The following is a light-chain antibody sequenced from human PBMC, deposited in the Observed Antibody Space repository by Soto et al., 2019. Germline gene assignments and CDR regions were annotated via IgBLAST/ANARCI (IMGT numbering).Light chain of an antibody. CDR1: SSNIGSNT. CDR3: AAWDDRLNGPTLV. V-gene: IGLV1-44*01. Sequence: QSVLTQPPSASGTPGQRVTISCSGSSSNIGSNTVNWYQQLPGTAPKLLIYSNNQRPSGVPDRFSGSKSGTSAPLAISGLQAEDEPDYYCAAWDDRLNGPTLVFGGGTKLTVL. CDR2: SNN. J-gene: IGLJ2*01.